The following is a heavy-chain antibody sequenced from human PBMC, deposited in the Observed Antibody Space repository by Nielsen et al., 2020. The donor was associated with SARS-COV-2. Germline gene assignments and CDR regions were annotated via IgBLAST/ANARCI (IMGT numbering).Heavy chain of an antibody. CDR2: IIPLFGTA. CDR1: GGIFSTYA. Sequence: SVKVSCKSSGGIFSTYAFSWVRQAPGQGLEWMGGIIPLFGTANYAQKFQGRVTITADESTSTAYMEMSSLTSADTAVYYCARVRYSSDWNYYYGMDVWGQGTTVTVSS. CDR3: ARVRYSSDWNYYYGMDV. D-gene: IGHD6-19*01. J-gene: IGHJ6*02. V-gene: IGHV1-69*13.